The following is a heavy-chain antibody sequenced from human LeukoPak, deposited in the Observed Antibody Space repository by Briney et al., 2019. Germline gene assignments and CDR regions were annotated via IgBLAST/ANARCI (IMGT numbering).Heavy chain of an antibody. V-gene: IGHV3-23*01. Sequence: GGSLRLSCAASGFTFSSYAMSWVRQAPGKGLEWVSAISGSGGSTYYADSVKGRFTISRDNSKNTLYLQMNSLRAEDTAVYYCAKVGSRGVAARPRTPIWAFDIWGQGTMVTVSS. CDR1: GFTFSSYA. J-gene: IGHJ3*02. CDR3: AKVGSRGVAARPRTPIWAFDI. D-gene: IGHD6-6*01. CDR2: ISGSGGST.